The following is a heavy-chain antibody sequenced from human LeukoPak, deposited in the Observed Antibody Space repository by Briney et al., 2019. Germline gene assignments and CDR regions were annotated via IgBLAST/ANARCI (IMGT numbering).Heavy chain of an antibody. CDR3: ARRYCSGGTCYFDY. D-gene: IGHD2-15*01. V-gene: IGHV5-51*01. CDR2: IYPADPDT. CDR1: GYSFTSYW. Sequence: GESLKISCKGSGYSFTSYWIGWVRQMPGKGLEWMGIIYPADPDTRYKPSFEGQVAISADKSISTAYLQWSSLKASDTAMYYCARRYCSGGTCYFDYWGQGTLVTVSS. J-gene: IGHJ4*02.